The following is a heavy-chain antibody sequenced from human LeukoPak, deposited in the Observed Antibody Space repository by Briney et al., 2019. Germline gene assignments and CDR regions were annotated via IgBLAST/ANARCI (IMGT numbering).Heavy chain of an antibody. CDR2: TCYRSKWFS. J-gene: IGHJ4*02. V-gene: IGHV6-1*01. CDR1: GDSASSNGVA. Sequence: SQTLSLTCAISGDSASSNGVAWNWIRQSPSRGLEWLGRTCYRSKWFSDYAVSVNSRITISPDISKNQFSLQLNSVTPEDTAVYFCARGAWRSFDYWGQGTLVTVTS. CDR3: ARGAWRSFDY.